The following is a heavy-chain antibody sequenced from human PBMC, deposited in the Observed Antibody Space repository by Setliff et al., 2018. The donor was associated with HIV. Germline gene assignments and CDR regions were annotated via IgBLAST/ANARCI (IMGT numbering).Heavy chain of an antibody. CDR3: AKDMNYNNDYPGVLGS. CDR2: IRYAGRNK. D-gene: IGHD3-16*01. V-gene: IGHV3-30*02. CDR1: EFTFSSYA. J-gene: IGHJ4*02. Sequence: PGGSLRLSCAAPEFTFSSYAMSWDRQAPGKGMEWMALIRYAGRNKYYADSVNGLFTSSRGNSKNTLYREMTSLRAEDTAVYHCAKDMNYNNDYPGVLGSWGRGTLVTVSS.